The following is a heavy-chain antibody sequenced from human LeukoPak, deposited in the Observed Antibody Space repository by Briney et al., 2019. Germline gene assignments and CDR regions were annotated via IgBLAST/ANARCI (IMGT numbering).Heavy chain of an antibody. CDR3: ATDTLAEGENAFDI. J-gene: IGHJ3*02. D-gene: IGHD6-13*01. CDR2: FDPEDGET. CDR1: GYTLTELS. V-gene: IGHV1-24*01. Sequence: ASVKVSCKVSGYTLTELSMHWVRQAPGKGLEWMGGFDPEDGETIYAQKFQGRVTMTEDTSTDTAYMELSSLRSEDTAVYYCATDTLAEGENAFDIWGQGTMVTVSS.